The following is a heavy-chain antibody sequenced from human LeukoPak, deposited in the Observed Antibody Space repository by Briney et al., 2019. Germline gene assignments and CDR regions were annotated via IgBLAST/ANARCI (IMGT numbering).Heavy chain of an antibody. V-gene: IGHV3-30-3*01. J-gene: IGHJ4*02. Sequence: PGGSLRLSCEASGFTFSSYSMHWVRQAPGKGLEWVAVISFDGGHRYYADSVKGRFTISRDNSKNTLYLQMNSLRPEDTALYYCARPRTIAAAGIFGAFDYWGQGTLVTVSP. D-gene: IGHD6-13*01. CDR2: ISFDGGHR. CDR3: ARPRTIAAAGIFGAFDY. CDR1: GFTFSSYS.